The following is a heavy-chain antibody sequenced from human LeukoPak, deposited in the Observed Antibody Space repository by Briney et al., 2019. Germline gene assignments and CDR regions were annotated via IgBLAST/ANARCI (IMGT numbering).Heavy chain of an antibody. V-gene: IGHV4-30-4*08. CDR2: IYYSGST. J-gene: IGHJ4*02. D-gene: IGHD6-13*01. CDR1: GGSISSGDYY. CDR3: AYSGIAAAGSFDY. Sequence: PQTLSLTCTVSGGSISSGDYYWSWIRQPPGKGLEWIGYIYYSGSTYYNPSLKSRVTISVDTSKNQFSPKLSSVTAADTAVYYCAYSGIAAAGSFDYWGQGTLVTVSS.